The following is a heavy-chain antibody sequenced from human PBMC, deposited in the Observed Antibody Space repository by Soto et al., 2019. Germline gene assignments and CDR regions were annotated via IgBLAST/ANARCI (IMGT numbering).Heavy chain of an antibody. CDR1: GGSISSSNW. V-gene: IGHV4-4*02. CDR3: ARLVVRDVDPYYFDY. Sequence: SETLSLTCAVSGGSISSSNWWSWVRQPPGKGLEWIGEIYHSGSTNYNPSLKSRVTISVDKSKNQFSLKLSSVTAADTAVYYCARLVVRDVDPYYFDYWGQGTLVTVSS. J-gene: IGHJ4*02. CDR2: IYHSGST. D-gene: IGHD3-10*01.